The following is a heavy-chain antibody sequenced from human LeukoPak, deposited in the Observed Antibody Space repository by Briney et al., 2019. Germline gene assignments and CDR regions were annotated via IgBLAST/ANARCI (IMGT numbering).Heavy chain of an antibody. CDR1: GFTFASYA. CDR3: AKHQNKGFDY. V-gene: IGHV3-23*01. J-gene: IGHJ4*02. Sequence: GGSLRLSCAASGFTFASYAMSWVRQAPGKGLEWASIISGSGGSTYYVDSVKGRFTISRDNSKNTLYLQMNSLRAEDTAVYYCAKHQNKGFDYWGQGTLVTVSS. CDR2: ISGSGGST.